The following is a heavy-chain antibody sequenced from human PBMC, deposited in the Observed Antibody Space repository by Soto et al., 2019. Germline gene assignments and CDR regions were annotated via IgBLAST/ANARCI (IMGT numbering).Heavy chain of an antibody. Sequence: PGGSLRLSCAASGFTFGSYAMSWVRQTSGKGLEWVSSISGSGGTTYYADSVKGRFTISRDNSRNTLHLQMNSLRAEDTAIYYCAKYAGLSPGVRFHFDYWGQGTLVTVSS. J-gene: IGHJ4*02. CDR2: ISGSGGTT. CDR3: AKYAGLSPGVRFHFDY. D-gene: IGHD7-27*01. V-gene: IGHV3-23*01. CDR1: GFTFGSYA.